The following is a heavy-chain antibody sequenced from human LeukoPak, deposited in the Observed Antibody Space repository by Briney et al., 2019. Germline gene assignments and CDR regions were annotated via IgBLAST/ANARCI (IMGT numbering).Heavy chain of an antibody. CDR1: GFTFSSYG. J-gene: IGHJ5*02. V-gene: IGHV3-30*02. CDR2: IRYDGSNK. CDR3: ARSLVVGGTYPYH. D-gene: IGHD1-26*01. Sequence: GGSLRLSCAASGFTFSSYGMHWVRQAPGKGLEWVAFIRYDGSNKYYADSVKGRFTISRDNSKNSLYLQLNSLRAEDTAVYYCARSLVVGGTYPYHWGQGTLVTVSS.